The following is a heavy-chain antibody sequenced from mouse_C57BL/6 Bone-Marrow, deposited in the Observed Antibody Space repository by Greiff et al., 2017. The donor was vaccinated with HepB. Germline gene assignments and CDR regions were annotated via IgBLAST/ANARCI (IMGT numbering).Heavy chain of an antibody. CDR2: IYPGSGNT. D-gene: IGHD2-3*01. Sequence: QVQLKESGAELVRPGASVKLSCKASGYTFTDYYINWVKQRPGQGLEWIARIYPGSGNTYYNEKFKGKATLTAEKSSSTAYMQLSSLTSEDSAVYFCARYGDGYDYWGQGTTLTVSS. J-gene: IGHJ2*01. CDR3: ARYGDGYDY. V-gene: IGHV1-76*01. CDR1: GYTFTDYY.